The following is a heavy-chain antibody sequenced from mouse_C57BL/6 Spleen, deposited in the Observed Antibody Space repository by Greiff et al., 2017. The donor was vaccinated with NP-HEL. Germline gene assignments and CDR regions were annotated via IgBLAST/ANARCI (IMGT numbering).Heavy chain of an antibody. CDR2: IWRGGST. Sequence: QVQLQQSGPGLVQPSQRLSITCTVSGFSLTSYGVHWVRQSPGKGLEWLGVIWRGGSTDYNAAFMSRLSINKDNSKSQVFFKMNSLQADDTAIYYCAKNRAMVTGAMDYWGQGTSVTVSS. D-gene: IGHD2-2*01. J-gene: IGHJ4*01. CDR3: AKNRAMVTGAMDY. CDR1: GFSLTSYG. V-gene: IGHV2-5*01.